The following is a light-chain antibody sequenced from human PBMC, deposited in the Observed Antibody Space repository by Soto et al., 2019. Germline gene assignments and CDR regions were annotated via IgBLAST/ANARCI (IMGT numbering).Light chain of an antibody. CDR1: QSVSSW. CDR3: QQYDYSRT. CDR2: DVS. J-gene: IGKJ1*01. Sequence: DIQLTQSPSTLSASVGDRVTITCRASQSVSSWLAWYQQKPGKAPKLLIFDVSNLESGVPSRLSGSGSGKEFTLTINSLHFDDFATYYCQQYDYSRTFGQGTKLEIK. V-gene: IGKV1-5*01.